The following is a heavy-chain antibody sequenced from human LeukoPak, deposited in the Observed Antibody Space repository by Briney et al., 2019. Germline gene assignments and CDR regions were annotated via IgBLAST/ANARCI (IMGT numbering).Heavy chain of an antibody. J-gene: IGHJ4*02. V-gene: IGHV4-39*07. D-gene: IGHD6-19*01. Sequence: SETLSLTCTVSGGSISSHYWSWIRQPPGKGLEWIGSIYYSGSTYYNPSLKSRVTTSVDTSKNQFSLKLSSVTAADTAVYYCARVSGWNPLQAAHLDYWGQGTLVTVSS. CDR3: ARVSGWNPLQAAHLDY. CDR1: GGSISSHY. CDR2: IYYSGST.